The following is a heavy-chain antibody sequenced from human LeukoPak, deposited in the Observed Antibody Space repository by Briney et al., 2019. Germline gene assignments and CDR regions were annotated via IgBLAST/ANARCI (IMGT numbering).Heavy chain of an antibody. CDR2: INTNTGNP. CDR1: GFTFTGYD. Sequence: ASVKVSCKASGFTFTGYDIYWVRQAPGQGLEWMGWINTNTGNPTYAQGFTGRFVFSLDTSVSTAYLQISSLKAEDTAVYYCARAVSGIAAAGTGLDYWGQGTLVTVSS. J-gene: IGHJ4*02. D-gene: IGHD6-13*01. CDR3: ARAVSGIAAAGTGLDY. V-gene: IGHV7-4-1*02.